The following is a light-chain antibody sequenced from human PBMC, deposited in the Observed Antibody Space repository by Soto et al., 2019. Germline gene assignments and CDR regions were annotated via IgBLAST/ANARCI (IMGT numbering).Light chain of an antibody. Sequence: EIVLTQSPATLSLSPWERATLSCRASQSVSSYLAWYQQKPGQAPRLLIYDASNRATGIPARFSGSGSGTDFTLTISSLQPEDFATYYCQQSYSTHITFGQGTRLEIK. CDR3: QQSYSTHIT. CDR2: DAS. CDR1: QSVSSY. J-gene: IGKJ5*01. V-gene: IGKV3-11*01.